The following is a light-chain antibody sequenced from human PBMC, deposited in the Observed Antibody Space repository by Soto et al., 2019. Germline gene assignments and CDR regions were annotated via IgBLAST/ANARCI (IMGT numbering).Light chain of an antibody. CDR2: TAS. CDR1: QSISSH. CDR3: QQSYSTPIS. V-gene: IGKV1-39*01. Sequence: DIHMTQSPSTLPASLGDIVTITCRASQSISSHLNWYQQKPGKAPNLLMYTASNLQSGVPSRFSGSGSGTDFTLTISSLQPEDFATYYCQQSYSTPISFGQGTRLEIK. J-gene: IGKJ5*01.